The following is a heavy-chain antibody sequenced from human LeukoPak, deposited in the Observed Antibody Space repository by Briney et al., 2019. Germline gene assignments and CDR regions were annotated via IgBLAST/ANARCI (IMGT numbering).Heavy chain of an antibody. Sequence: SETLSLTCAVYGGSFSGYYWSWIRQPPGKGLEWIGEINHSGSTNYNPSLKSRVTISVDTSKNQFSLKLSSVTAADTAVYYCARGPRTWFAPWGQGTLVTVSS. J-gene: IGHJ5*02. CDR2: INHSGST. CDR1: GGSFSGYY. V-gene: IGHV4-34*01. CDR3: ARGPRTWFAP.